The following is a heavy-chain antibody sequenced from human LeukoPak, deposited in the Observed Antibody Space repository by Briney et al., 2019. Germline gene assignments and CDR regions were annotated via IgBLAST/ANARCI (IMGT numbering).Heavy chain of an antibody. CDR3: AREDIAAAGTFDVNFDY. CDR1: GFTFSSYE. D-gene: IGHD6-13*01. J-gene: IGHJ4*02. CDR2: ISSSGTTI. Sequence: QPGGSLRLSCAASGFTFSSYEMNWVRQAPGKGLEWVSYISSSGTTIYYADSVKGRFTISRDNAKNSLFLQMNSLRAEDTAVYYCAREDIAAAGTFDVNFDYWGQGTLVTVSS. V-gene: IGHV3-48*03.